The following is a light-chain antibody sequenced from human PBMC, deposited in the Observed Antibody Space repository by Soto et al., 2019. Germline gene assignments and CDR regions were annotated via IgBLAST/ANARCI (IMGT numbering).Light chain of an antibody. Sequence: EIVMTQSPATLSVSPGERATLSCRASHTISSSYLAWYQQKPGQAPRLLMYGISRRATGIPDRFSGSGSGTDFTLTITRLEPEDFAVYYCQQYVTSSPRTFGQGTRWIS. V-gene: IGKV3-20*01. J-gene: IGKJ1*01. CDR3: QQYVTSSPRT. CDR2: GIS. CDR1: HTISSSY.